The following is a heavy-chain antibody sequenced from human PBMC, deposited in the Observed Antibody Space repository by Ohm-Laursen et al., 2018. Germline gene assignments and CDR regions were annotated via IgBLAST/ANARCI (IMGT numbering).Heavy chain of an antibody. V-gene: IGHV4-4*08. CDR3: AKDFQAGGTYYYGSGSYFDY. CDR1: GGAISNYY. Sequence: GTLSLTCTVSGGAISNYYWSWIRQPPGKGLEWIGHINYSGNTNYNPSLKSRVTISVDTSKNQFSLKLSSVTAADTAVYYCAKDFQAGGTYYYGSGSYFDYWGQGTLVTVSS. CDR2: INYSGNT. D-gene: IGHD3-10*01. J-gene: IGHJ4*02.